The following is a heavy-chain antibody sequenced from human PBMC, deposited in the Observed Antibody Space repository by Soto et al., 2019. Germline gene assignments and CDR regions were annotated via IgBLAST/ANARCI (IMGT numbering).Heavy chain of an antibody. D-gene: IGHD6-13*01. CDR3: AILDSSTWYTGYYFDY. V-gene: IGHV3-23*01. Sequence: GGSLRLSCAASGFSFSSYAMNWVRQAPGKGLEWVSAFSDGGTNAYYTDSVKGRFTISRDNSKNTMFLQMNSLRAEDTAVYYCAILDSSTWYTGYYFDYWGQGTLVTVSS. CDR2: FSDGGTNA. J-gene: IGHJ4*02. CDR1: GFSFSSYA.